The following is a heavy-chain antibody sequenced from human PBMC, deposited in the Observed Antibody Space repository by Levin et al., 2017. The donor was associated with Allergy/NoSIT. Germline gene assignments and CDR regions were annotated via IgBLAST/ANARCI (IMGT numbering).Heavy chain of an antibody. J-gene: IGHJ6*02. V-gene: IGHV3-11*01. CDR1: GFTFSDYY. D-gene: IGHD3-10*01. CDR2: ISSSGSTI. Sequence: GGSLRLSCAASGFTFSDYYMSWIRQAPGKGLEWVSYISSSGSTIYYADSVKGRFTISRDNAKNSLYLQMNSLRAEDTAVYYCARDSPPYYYGSGSYYKLPRAMDVWGQGTTVTVSS. CDR3: ARDSPPYYYGSGSYYKLPRAMDV.